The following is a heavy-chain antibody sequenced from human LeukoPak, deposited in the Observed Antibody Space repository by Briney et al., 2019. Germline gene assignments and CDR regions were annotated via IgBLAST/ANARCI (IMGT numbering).Heavy chain of an antibody. CDR3: ARDEEGTSFGDY. CDR2: IWYDGSNK. J-gene: IGHJ4*02. D-gene: IGHD1-1*01. CDR1: GFTFSSYG. Sequence: GRSLRLSCAASGFTFSSYGMHWVRQAPGKGLEWVAVIWYDGSNKYYADSVKGRFTISRDNSKNTLYLQMNSLRAADTAVYYCARDEEGTSFGDYWGQGTLVTVSS. V-gene: IGHV3-33*01.